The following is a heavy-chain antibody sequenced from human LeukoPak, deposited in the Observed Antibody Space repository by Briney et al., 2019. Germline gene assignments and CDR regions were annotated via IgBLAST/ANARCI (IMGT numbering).Heavy chain of an antibody. D-gene: IGHD4-11*01. CDR3: ARGRVSSSTWYSTYYYFFYMDF. CDR1: GYSISSGYY. V-gene: IGHV4-38-2*02. J-gene: IGHJ6*03. CDR2: IYHTGST. Sequence: SETLSLTCTVSGYSISSGYYWGWIRQPPGKGLEWIGSIYHTGSTKFNPSLNGRVSISRDTSNNFFSLRLRSVTAADTAVYFCARGRVSSSTWYSTYYYFFYMDFWGKGTTVTVSS.